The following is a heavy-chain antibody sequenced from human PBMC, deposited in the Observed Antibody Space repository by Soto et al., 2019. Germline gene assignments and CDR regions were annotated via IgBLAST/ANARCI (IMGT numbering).Heavy chain of an antibody. V-gene: IGHV1-2*04. CDR2: INTNSGGT. CDR3: ARDDGYGYYGMDV. J-gene: IGHJ6*02. CDR1: GYTFTVYY. Sequence: QVQLVQSGAEVKKPGASVKVSCKASGYTFTVYYMHWVRQAPGQGLEWMGWINTNSGGTNYAQKFQGWVTMTRDTSISTAYMELSRLRSDDTAVYYCARDDGYGYYGMDVWGQGTTVTVSS. D-gene: IGHD5-18*01.